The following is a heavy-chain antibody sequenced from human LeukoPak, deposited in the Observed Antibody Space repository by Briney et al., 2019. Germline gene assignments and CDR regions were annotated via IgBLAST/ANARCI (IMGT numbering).Heavy chain of an antibody. CDR3: ARKYYDFWSGYPDV. J-gene: IGHJ6*02. CDR1: GFTFSNAW. Sequence: GSLRLSCAASGFTFSNAWMTWVRQAPGKGLEWIGYIYYSGSTNYNPSLKSRVTMSVDTSKNQFSLKLSSVTAADTAVYYCARKYYDFWSGYPDVWGQGTTVTVSS. CDR2: IYYSGST. V-gene: IGHV4-59*01. D-gene: IGHD3-3*01.